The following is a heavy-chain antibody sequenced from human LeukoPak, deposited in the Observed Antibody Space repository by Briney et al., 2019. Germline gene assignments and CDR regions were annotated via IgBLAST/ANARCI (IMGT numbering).Heavy chain of an antibody. CDR1: GGSFSGYY. CDR2: INHSGST. V-gene: IGHV4-34*01. J-gene: IGHJ4*02. D-gene: IGHD3-16*01. CDR3: ARAWGPGGHFDY. Sequence: SETLSLTCAVYGGSFSGYYWSWIRQPPGKGLEWIGEINHSGSTNYNPSLKSRVTISVDTSKNQLSLKLSSVTAADTAVYYCARAWGPGGHFDYWGQGTLVTVSS.